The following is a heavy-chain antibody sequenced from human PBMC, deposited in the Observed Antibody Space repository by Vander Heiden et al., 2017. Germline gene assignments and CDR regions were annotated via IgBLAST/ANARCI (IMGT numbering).Heavy chain of an antibody. CDR3: AKSGPGYSSGWTGG. Sequence: EVQLLESGGGLVQPGGSLRLSCAASGFTFSSYAMSWVRQAPGKGLGWVSAISGSGGSTYYAESVKGRFTISRDNSKNTLYLQMNSLRAEDTAVYYCAKSGPGYSSGWTGGWGQGTLVTVSS. D-gene: IGHD6-19*01. CDR1: GFTFSSYA. CDR2: ISGSGGST. J-gene: IGHJ4*02. V-gene: IGHV3-23*01.